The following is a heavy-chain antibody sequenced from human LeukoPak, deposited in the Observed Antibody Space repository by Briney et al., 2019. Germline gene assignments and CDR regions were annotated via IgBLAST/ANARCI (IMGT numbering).Heavy chain of an antibody. CDR2: ISSSGSTI. Sequence: GGSLRLSCAASGFTFSSYEMNWVRQAPGKGLEWVSYISSSGSTIYYADSVKGRFTISRDNAKNSLYLQMNSLRAEDTAVYYCARDGSTAAAGGAFDYWGQGTLVTVSS. CDR3: ARDGSTAAAGGAFDY. V-gene: IGHV3-48*03. CDR1: GFTFSSYE. D-gene: IGHD6-13*01. J-gene: IGHJ4*02.